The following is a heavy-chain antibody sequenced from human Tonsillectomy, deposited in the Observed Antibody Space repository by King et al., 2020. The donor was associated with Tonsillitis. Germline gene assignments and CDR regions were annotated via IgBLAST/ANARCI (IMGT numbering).Heavy chain of an antibody. CDR2: ISRSSSYI. Sequence: EVQLVESGGGLVKPGGSLKLSCAASGFTFSSYSMNWVRQAPGKGLEWVSSISRSSSYIYYADSVKGRFTISRDNAKNSLYLQMNSLRAEDTAVYYCARDHYGERATGDYYGMDVWGQGTTVTVSS. J-gene: IGHJ6*02. V-gene: IGHV3-21*01. CDR3: ARDHYGERATGDYYGMDV. D-gene: IGHD5-24*01. CDR1: GFTFSSYS.